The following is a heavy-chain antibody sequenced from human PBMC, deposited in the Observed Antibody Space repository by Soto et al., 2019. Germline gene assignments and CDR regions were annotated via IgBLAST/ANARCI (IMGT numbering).Heavy chain of an antibody. Sequence: EVQLVESGGGLVQPGRSLRLSCEALGFTFEVYARNWVRQAPGKGLEWVSGISWNSGSIGYADSVKGRFTISRDNAKNSLYLQMNSLRAEDTALYYCAKGDSSSFYYGMDVWGQGTTVTVSS. CDR2: ISWNSGSI. CDR1: GFTFEVYA. V-gene: IGHV3-9*01. J-gene: IGHJ6*02. CDR3: AKGDSSSFYYGMDV. D-gene: IGHD6-13*01.